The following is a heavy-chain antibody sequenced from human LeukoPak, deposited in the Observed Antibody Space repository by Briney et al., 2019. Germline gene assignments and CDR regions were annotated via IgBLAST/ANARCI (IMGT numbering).Heavy chain of an antibody. CDR1: GFTFSSYG. J-gene: IGHJ4*02. V-gene: IGHV3-30*03. Sequence: PGGSLRLSCAASGFTFSSYGMHWVRQAPGKGLEWVALVSHDGSNKYYADSVRGRFTISRDNSKNTLYLQMNSLRTEDTAVYYCARGGDPDYWGQGTLVTVSS. CDR2: VSHDGSNK. CDR3: ARGGDPDY. D-gene: IGHD2-21*02.